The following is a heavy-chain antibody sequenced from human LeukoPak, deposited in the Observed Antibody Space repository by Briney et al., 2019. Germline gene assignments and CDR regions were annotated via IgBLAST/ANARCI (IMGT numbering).Heavy chain of an antibody. CDR1: GGSISSGSYY. CDR3: ARGSYSSSSDFDY. CDR2: IYTSGST. J-gene: IGHJ4*02. D-gene: IGHD6-6*01. V-gene: IGHV4-61*02. Sequence: SETLSLTCTVPGGSISSGSYYWSWIRQPAGKGLEWIGRIYTSGSTNYNPSLKSRVTISVDTSKNQFSLKLSSVTAADTAVYYCARGSYSSSSDFDYWGQGTLVTVSS.